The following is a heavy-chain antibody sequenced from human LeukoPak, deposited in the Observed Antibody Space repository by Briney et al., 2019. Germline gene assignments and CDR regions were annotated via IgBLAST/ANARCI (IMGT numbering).Heavy chain of an antibody. CDR1: GFTFSHHG. Sequence: GGSLRLSCAVSGFTFSHHGMHWGRQAPGKGLEWVAVIWYDGSKKYYADSVRGRFTISRDDSKNMLFLQMNSLRAEDTALYYCARSMFGDSTGYNDAFDTWGQGTMVTVSS. CDR3: ARSMFGDSTGYNDAFDT. V-gene: IGHV3-33*01. D-gene: IGHD3-22*01. J-gene: IGHJ3*02. CDR2: IWYDGSKK.